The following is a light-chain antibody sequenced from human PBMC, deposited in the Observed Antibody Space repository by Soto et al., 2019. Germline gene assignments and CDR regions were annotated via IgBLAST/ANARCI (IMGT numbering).Light chain of an antibody. Sequence: DIQMTQSPSSLSASVGDRVTITCGASQSISSYLNWYQQKPGKAPKLRIYAASSLQSGVPSRFSGSGSGTDFTLTISSLQPEDFATYYCQQSYSTPRTFGQGTKVEIK. V-gene: IGKV1-39*01. CDR2: AAS. J-gene: IGKJ1*01. CDR3: QQSYSTPRT. CDR1: QSISSY.